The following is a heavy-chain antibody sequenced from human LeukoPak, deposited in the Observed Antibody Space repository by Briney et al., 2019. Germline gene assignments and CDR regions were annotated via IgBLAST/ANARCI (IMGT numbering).Heavy chain of an antibody. CDR3: ARGGAVAARVYNWFDP. Sequence: SETLSLTCAVYGGSFSGYYWSWIRQPPGKGLEWIGEINHSGSTNYNPSLKSRVTISVDTSKNQFSLKLSSVTAADTAVYYCARGGAVAARVYNWFDPWGQGTLVTVSS. CDR1: GGSFSGYY. V-gene: IGHV4-34*01. CDR2: INHSGST. J-gene: IGHJ5*02. D-gene: IGHD6-19*01.